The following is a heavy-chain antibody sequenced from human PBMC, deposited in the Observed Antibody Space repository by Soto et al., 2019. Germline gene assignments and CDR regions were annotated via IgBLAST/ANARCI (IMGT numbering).Heavy chain of an antibody. CDR1: GGSISSGDYY. Sequence: SETLSLTCTVSGGSISSGDYYWSWIRQPPGKGLEWIGYIYYSGSTYYNPSLKSRVTISVDTSENQFSLKLSSVTAADTAVYYCARDRDWPRAKHYYGMDVWGQGTTVTVSS. V-gene: IGHV4-30-4*01. CDR3: ARDRDWPRAKHYYGMDV. D-gene: IGHD2-21*01. J-gene: IGHJ6*02. CDR2: IYYSGST.